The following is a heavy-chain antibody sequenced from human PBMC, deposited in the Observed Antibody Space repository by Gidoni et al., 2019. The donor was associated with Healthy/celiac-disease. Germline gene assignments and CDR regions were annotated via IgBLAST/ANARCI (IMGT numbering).Heavy chain of an antibody. CDR1: GYTFTGYY. CDR2: INPNSGGT. J-gene: IGHJ6*02. CDR3: ARDPRYGPYYYYYGMDV. D-gene: IGHD4-17*01. Sequence: QVQLVQSGAEVKKPGASVKVSCKASGYTFTGYYMHWVRQAPGQGLEWMGWINPNSGGTNYAQKFQGRVTMTRDTSISTAYMELSRLRSDDTAVYYCARDPRYGPYYYYYGMDVWGQGTTVTVSS. V-gene: IGHV1-2*02.